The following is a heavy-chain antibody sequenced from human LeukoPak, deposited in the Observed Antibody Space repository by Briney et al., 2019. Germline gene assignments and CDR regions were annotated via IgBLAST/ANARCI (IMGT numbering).Heavy chain of an antibody. CDR3: ARVSGQWLENAFDI. V-gene: IGHV4-38-2*02. Sequence: SQTLSLTCTVSGYSLSSGYYWGWIRQPPGKGLEWIGSIYHSGSTYYNPSLKIRVTISVDTCKNQFSLKLSSVTAADTAVYYCARVSGQWLENAFDIWGQGTMVTVSS. CDR2: IYHSGST. CDR1: GYSLSSGYY. J-gene: IGHJ3*02. D-gene: IGHD3-22*01.